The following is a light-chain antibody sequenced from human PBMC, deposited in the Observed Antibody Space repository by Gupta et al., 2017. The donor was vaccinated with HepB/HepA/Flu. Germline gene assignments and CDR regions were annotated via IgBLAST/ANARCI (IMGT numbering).Light chain of an antibody. Sequence: EIVLTQSPATLSVSPGERATLSCWAMQSISNNLAWFQQKPGQAPRLLIYGASTRATGIPARFSGSGSGTECTLTISRLQSEDFADYYCQQDDSSPPDTFGQGTKLEIK. V-gene: IGKV3-15*01. CDR3: QQDDSSPPDT. J-gene: IGKJ2*01. CDR2: GAS. CDR1: QSISNN.